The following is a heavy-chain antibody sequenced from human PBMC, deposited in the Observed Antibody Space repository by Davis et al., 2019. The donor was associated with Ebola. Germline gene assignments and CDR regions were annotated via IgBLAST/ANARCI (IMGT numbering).Heavy chain of an antibody. D-gene: IGHD3-10*01. CDR2: ISDAGGYT. V-gene: IGHV3-23*01. J-gene: IGHJ4*02. CDR1: GFTFSNYA. Sequence: GESLKISCAASGFTFSNYAMSWVRQAPGKGLEWVSGISDAGGYTYYADSVKGRFTISRDNSKNTLYLQMNSLRAEDTAVYYCASSGSLIGNWRQGTLVTVSS. CDR3: ASSGSLIGN.